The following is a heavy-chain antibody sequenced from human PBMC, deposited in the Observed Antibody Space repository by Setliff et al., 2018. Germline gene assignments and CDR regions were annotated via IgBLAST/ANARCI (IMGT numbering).Heavy chain of an antibody. D-gene: IGHD3-3*01. V-gene: IGHV4-34*01. CDR1: GGSFCGYY. J-gene: IGHJ6*02. CDR2: INHSGST. Sequence: SETLSLTCAVYGGSFCGYYWSWIRQPPGKGLEWIGEINHSGSTNYNPSLKSRVTISVDTSKNQFSLKLSSVTAADTAVYYCARAPRNFGVVINYYYCYYGMDVWGQGTTVTVSS. CDR3: ARAPRNFGVVINYYYCYYGMDV.